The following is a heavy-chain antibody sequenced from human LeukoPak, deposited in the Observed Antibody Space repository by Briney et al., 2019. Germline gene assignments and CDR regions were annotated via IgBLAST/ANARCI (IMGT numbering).Heavy chain of an antibody. CDR2: IYYSGST. D-gene: IGHD6-13*01. CDR1: GGSISSYY. V-gene: IGHV4-59*12. CDR3: ASTRPVAPIAAAGTQPLDY. J-gene: IGHJ4*02. Sequence: SETLSLTCTVSGGSISSYYWSWIRQPPGKGLEWIGYIYYSGSTNYNPSLKSRVTISVDTSKNQFSLKLSSVTAADTAVYYCASTRPVAPIAAAGTQPLDYWGQGTLVTVSS.